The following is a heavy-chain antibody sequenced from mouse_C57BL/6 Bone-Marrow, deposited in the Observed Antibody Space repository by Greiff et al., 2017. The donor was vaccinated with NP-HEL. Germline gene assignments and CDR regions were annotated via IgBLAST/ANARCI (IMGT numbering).Heavy chain of an antibody. Sequence: VQLHQPGAELVMPGASVKLSCKASGYTFTSYWMHWVKQRPGQGLEWIGEIDPSDSYTNYNQKFKGKSTLTVDKSSSTAYMQLSSLTSEDSAVYYCAREVYYYDHFDYWGQGTTLTVSS. CDR3: AREVYYYDHFDY. J-gene: IGHJ2*01. D-gene: IGHD2-4*01. CDR1: GYTFTSYW. V-gene: IGHV1-69*01. CDR2: IDPSDSYT.